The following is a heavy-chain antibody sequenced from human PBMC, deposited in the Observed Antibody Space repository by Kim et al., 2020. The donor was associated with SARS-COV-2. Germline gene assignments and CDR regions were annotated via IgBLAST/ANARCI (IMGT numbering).Heavy chain of an antibody. CDR3: ARARITMIVVVQELDY. V-gene: IGHV4-30-4*01. J-gene: IGHJ4*02. D-gene: IGHD3-22*01. CDR2: IYYSGST. Sequence: SETLSPTCTVSGGSISSGDYYWSWIRQPPGKGLEWIGYIYYSGSTYYNPSLKSRVTISVDTSKNQFSLKLSSVTAADTAVYYCARARITMIVVVQELDYWGQGTLVTVSS. CDR1: GGSISSGDYY.